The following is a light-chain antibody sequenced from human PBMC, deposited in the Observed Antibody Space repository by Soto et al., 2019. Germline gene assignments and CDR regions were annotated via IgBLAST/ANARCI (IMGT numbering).Light chain of an antibody. CDR3: QQYSSYSPLT. J-gene: IGKJ4*01. Sequence: DIQMPQSPSTLSASVGDSVTITCRASQSISSWLAWYQQKPGKAPKLLIYDAYSLESGTPSRFSGRRSGTEFTLTIASVQPEDFATYYCQQYSSYSPLTFGGGTKVDIK. CDR2: DAY. V-gene: IGKV1-5*01. CDR1: QSISSW.